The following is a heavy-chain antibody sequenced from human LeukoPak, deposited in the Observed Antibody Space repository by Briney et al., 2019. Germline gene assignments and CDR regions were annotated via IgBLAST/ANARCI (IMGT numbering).Heavy chain of an antibody. J-gene: IGHJ4*02. CDR3: AHHSGYDFGTGFDY. D-gene: IGHD5-12*01. Sequence: GGSLRLSCAASGFTFSSYAMSWVRQAPGKGLEWVSAISGSGGSTYYADSVKGRFTISGDNSKNTLYLQMNSLRAEDTAVYYCAHHSGYDFGTGFDYWGQGTLVTVSS. V-gene: IGHV3-23*01. CDR2: ISGSGGST. CDR1: GFTFSSYA.